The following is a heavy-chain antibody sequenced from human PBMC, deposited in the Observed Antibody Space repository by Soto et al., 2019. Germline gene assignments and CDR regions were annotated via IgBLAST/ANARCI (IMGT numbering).Heavy chain of an antibody. V-gene: IGHV3-23*01. J-gene: IGHJ4*02. CDR3: AFNSGSGSYYFDY. CDR1: GFTFSSYA. D-gene: IGHD3-10*01. CDR2: ISGGGGTT. Sequence: EVQLLESGGGLVQPGGSLRLSCAASGFTFSSYAMWWVRQAPGKGLECVSAISGGGGTTYYADSVKGRFTISRDNSKNTLYLQMNSLRAEDTAVYYCAFNSGSGSYYFDYWGQGTLVTVSS.